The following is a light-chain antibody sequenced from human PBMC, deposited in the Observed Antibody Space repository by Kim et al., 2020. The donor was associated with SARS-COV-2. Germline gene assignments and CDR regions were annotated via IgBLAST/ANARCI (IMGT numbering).Light chain of an antibody. J-gene: IGLJ3*02. Sequence: ASGKLTWTRGGGQGENANSGDHEQPGKGPRQLMKINSEGSHSRGDGIPDRFSGSSSGAERYLTVASRQSEDEADYYCQTWGTGIWVFGGGTQLTVL. CDR2: INSEGSH. CDR1: GGQGENA. V-gene: IGLV4-69*01. CDR3: QTWGTGIWV.